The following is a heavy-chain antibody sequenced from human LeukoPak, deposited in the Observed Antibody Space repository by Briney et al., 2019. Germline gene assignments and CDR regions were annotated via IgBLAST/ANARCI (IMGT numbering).Heavy chain of an antibody. V-gene: IGHV3-7*03. D-gene: IGHD3-10*01. Sequence: PGGSLRLSCGASGFTFDDYWMSWVRQAPGQGLEWVANINQDGSEKYYLDSAKGRFTISRDNARNSLYLQVNSLRAEDTAVYYCARGDYGSGSPYYYYYMDVWGKGTTVTISS. CDR1: GFTFDDYW. J-gene: IGHJ6*03. CDR3: ARGDYGSGSPYYYYYMDV. CDR2: INQDGSEK.